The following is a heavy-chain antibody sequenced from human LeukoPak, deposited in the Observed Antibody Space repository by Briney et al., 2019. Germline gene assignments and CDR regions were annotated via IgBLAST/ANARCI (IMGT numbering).Heavy chain of an antibody. J-gene: IGHJ4*02. V-gene: IGHV4-39*01. Sequence: SETLPLTCTVSGGSISSSSYYWGWIRQPPGKGLEWIGSIYYSGSTYYNPSLKSRVTISVDTSKNQFSLKLSSVTAADTAVYYCARRGAMVRGVFFDYWGQGTLVTVSS. D-gene: IGHD3-10*01. CDR2: IYYSGST. CDR3: ARRGAMVRGVFFDY. CDR1: GGSISSSSYY.